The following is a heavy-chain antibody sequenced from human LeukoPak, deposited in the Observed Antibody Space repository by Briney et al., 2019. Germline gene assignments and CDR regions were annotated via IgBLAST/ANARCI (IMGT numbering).Heavy chain of an antibody. CDR3: ARAAHQQAALDH. CDR1: GFTFSSHA. Sequence: GGSLRLSCVASGFTFSSHAMSWVRQAPGKGLEWVSAISGSGDSTNYADSVKGRFTISRDNAKNSLYLQMDSLRVEDTAVYYCARAAHQQAALDHRGQGALVTVSS. J-gene: IGHJ4*02. V-gene: IGHV3-23*01. CDR2: ISGSGDST. D-gene: IGHD2-2*01.